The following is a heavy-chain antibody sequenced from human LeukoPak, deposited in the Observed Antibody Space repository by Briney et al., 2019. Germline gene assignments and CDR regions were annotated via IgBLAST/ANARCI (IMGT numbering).Heavy chain of an antibody. D-gene: IGHD3-16*01. CDR1: GRSISSGSYY. J-gene: IGHJ4*02. CDR2: VHSSGRT. CDR3: ARWGGEPHLPFDY. Sequence: SETLSLSCTVSGRSISSGSYYWAWIRQPPGKGLEWVGYVHSSGRTTSSPSVRSRLSMSVDASKNEFSLRVNSVIAADTAVYYCARWGGEPHLPFDYWGQGILVSASS. V-gene: IGHV4-61*01.